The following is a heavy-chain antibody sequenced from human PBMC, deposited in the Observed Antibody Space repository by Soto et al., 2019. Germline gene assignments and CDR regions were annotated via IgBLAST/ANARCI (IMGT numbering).Heavy chain of an antibody. CDR3: ARFVRSCSATTCSTRADV. Sequence: SETLSLTCTVSGGFVNSDTHSWSWIRQTPGKRLEWIGFIYSGGSTKNPSLRSRVTMSVDTSKNQFSLKLRSVIVADTAVYHCARFVRSCSATTCSTRADVWGQGITVTISS. D-gene: IGHD2-2*01. J-gene: IGHJ6*02. CDR2: IYSGGST. CDR1: GGFVNSDTHS. V-gene: IGHV4-61*01.